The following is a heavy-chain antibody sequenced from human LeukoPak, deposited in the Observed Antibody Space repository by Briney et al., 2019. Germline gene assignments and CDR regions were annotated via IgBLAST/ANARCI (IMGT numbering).Heavy chain of an antibody. CDR3: ARDPDIAAAGSAFDI. Sequence: GGSLRLSCAASGFTFSSYWMSWVRQAPGKGLEWVANIKQDGSEKYYVDSVKGRFTISRDNAKNSLYLQMNSLRAEDTTVYYCARDPDIAAAGSAFDIWGQGTMVTVSS. D-gene: IGHD6-13*01. CDR2: IKQDGSEK. J-gene: IGHJ3*02. CDR1: GFTFSSYW. V-gene: IGHV3-7*03.